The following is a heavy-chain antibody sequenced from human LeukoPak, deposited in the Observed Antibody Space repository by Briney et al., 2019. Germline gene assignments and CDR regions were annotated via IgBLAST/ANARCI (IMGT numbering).Heavy chain of an antibody. CDR3: ARWGSNYFDY. CDR2: ISWNSGSI. Sequence: GGSLRLSCAAPGFTFDDYAMHWVRQAPGKGLEWVSGISWNSGSIGYADSVKGRFTISRDNAKNSLYLQMNSLRAEDTALYYCARWGSNYFDYWGQGTLVTVSS. CDR1: GFTFDDYA. D-gene: IGHD3-16*01. J-gene: IGHJ4*02. V-gene: IGHV3-9*01.